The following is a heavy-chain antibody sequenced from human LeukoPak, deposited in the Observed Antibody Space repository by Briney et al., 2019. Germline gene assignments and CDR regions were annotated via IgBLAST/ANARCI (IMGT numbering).Heavy chain of an antibody. CDR2: IIPIFGTA. V-gene: IGHV1-69*13. Sequence: GASVKVSCKASGGTFSSHAISWVRQAPGQGLEWMGGIIPIFGTANYAQKFQGRVTITADESTSTAYMELSSRRSEDTAVYYCARDLSGTNYDFWSGATGGGAFDIWGQGTMVTVSS. CDR1: GGTFSSHA. CDR3: ARDLSGTNYDFWSGATGGGAFDI. D-gene: IGHD3-3*01. J-gene: IGHJ3*02.